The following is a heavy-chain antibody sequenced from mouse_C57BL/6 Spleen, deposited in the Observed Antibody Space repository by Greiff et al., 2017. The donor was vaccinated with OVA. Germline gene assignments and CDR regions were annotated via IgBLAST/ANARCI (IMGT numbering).Heavy chain of an antibody. CDR3: ARSHYSNGFAY. D-gene: IGHD2-5*01. Sequence: QVHVKQSGAELVKPGASVKISCKASGYAFSSYWMNWVKQRPGKGLEWIGQIYPGDGDTNYNGKFKGKATLTADKSSSTAYMQLSSLTSEDSAVYFCARSHYSNGFAYWGQGTLVTVSA. V-gene: IGHV1-80*01. CDR1: GYAFSSYW. CDR2: IYPGDGDT. J-gene: IGHJ3*01.